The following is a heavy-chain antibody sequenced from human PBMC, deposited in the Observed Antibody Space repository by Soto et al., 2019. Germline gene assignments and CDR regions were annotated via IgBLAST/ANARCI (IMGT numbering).Heavy chain of an antibody. D-gene: IGHD3-10*01. CDR2: IMPVFPTP. J-gene: IGHJ6*02. CDR3: ARDKDRQQFGGNYYYIMDV. CDR1: GGTFRTSA. V-gene: IGHV1-69*12. Sequence: QVQLVQSGAEVKKPGSSVKVSCKTSGGTFRTSAISWVRQAPGHGLERMGGIMPVFPTPDYAQQFQGRVTITADESTSTAYMELSSLGSEDTAVYYCARDKDRQQFGGNYYYIMDVWGQGTTVTVSS.